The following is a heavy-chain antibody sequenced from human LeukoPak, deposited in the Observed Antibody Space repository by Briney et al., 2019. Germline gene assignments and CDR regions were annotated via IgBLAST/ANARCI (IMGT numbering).Heavy chain of an antibody. CDR3: ERGPFRLVPHLDY. J-gene: IGHJ4*02. CDR2: INHSGST. CDR1: GGSFSGYY. V-gene: IGHV4-34*01. D-gene: IGHD6-19*01. Sequence: PSETLSLTCAVYGGSFSGYYWTWIRQPPRKGREWIGEINHSGSTKYNPALKSRVTISVGTSKNHFSLKLSSVTAADTAVYYCERGPFRLVPHLDYSGQGTLVTVSP.